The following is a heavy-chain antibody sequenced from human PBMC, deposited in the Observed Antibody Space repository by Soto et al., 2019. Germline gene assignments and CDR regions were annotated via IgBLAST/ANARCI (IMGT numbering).Heavy chain of an antibody. D-gene: IGHD2-21*02. CDR3: ASEYCGGDCYSAARYGMDV. CDR1: GYTFTSYA. V-gene: IGHV1-3*01. J-gene: IGHJ6*02. CDR2: IIAGNGNT. Sequence: ASVKVSCKASGYTFTSYAMHWVRQAPGQRLEWMGWIIAGNGNTKYSQKFQGRVTITRDTSASTAYMELSSLRSEDTAVYYCASEYCGGDCYSAARYGMDVWGQGTTVTVSS.